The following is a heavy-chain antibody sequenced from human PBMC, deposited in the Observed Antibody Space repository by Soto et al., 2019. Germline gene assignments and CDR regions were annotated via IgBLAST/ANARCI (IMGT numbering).Heavy chain of an antibody. D-gene: IGHD2-2*01. J-gene: IGHJ5*02. CDR2: IAHDGGNP. CDR1: GFTFSNYA. CDR3: ARDDLTMPSGS. Sequence: GGSLRLSCSASGFTFSNYAMHWVRQAPGKGLEYVSSIAHDGGNPYYADSVKGRFTISRDNSRNTLYLQMNSLISEDTAVYYCARDDLTMPSGSWGQGTLVTVSS. V-gene: IGHV3-64D*08.